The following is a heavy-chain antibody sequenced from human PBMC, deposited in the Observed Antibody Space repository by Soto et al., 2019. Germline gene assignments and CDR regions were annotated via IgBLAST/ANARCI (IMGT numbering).Heavy chain of an antibody. J-gene: IGHJ6*02. CDR3: ATPNVYGVNSRYYYYYTVS. V-gene: IGHV1-69*13. Sequence: SVKVSCKASGGTFRSYAISWVRQAPGQGLEWMGGIIPIFGTANYAQKLQGRFTITADESTSTAYMELSRLRSEDTAVYYCATPNVYGVNSRYYYYYTVSRYQGPMLTASS. CDR1: GGTFRSYA. CDR2: IIPIFGTA. D-gene: IGHD4-17*01.